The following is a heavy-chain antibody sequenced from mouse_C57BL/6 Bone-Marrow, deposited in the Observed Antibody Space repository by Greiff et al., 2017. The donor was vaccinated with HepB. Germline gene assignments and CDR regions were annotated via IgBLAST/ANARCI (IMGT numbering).Heavy chain of an antibody. D-gene: IGHD4-1*01. J-gene: IGHJ4*01. CDR3: TRLRERGRGYYAMDY. V-gene: IGHV1-15*01. CDR1: GYTFTDYE. CDR2: IDPETGGT. Sequence: QVQLQQSGAELVRPGASVTLSCKASGYTFTDYEMHWVKQTPVHGLEWIGAIDPETGGTAYNQKFKGKAILTADKSSSTAYMELRSLTSEDSAVYYCTRLRERGRGYYAMDYWGQGTSVTVSS.